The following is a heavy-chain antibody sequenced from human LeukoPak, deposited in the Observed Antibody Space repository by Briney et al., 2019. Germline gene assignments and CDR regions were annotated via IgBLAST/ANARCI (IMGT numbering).Heavy chain of an antibody. V-gene: IGHV3-23*01. J-gene: IGHJ4*02. CDR2: ISGSGGST. D-gene: IGHD6-13*01. CDR3: ARLGSSSWYETKSYFDY. CDR1: GFTFSSYA. Sequence: PGGSLRLSCAASGFTFSSYAMSWVRQAPGKGLEWVSAISGSGGSTYYADSVKGRFTISRDNSKNTLYLQMNSLRAEDTAVYYCARLGSSSWYETKSYFDYWGQGTLVTVSS.